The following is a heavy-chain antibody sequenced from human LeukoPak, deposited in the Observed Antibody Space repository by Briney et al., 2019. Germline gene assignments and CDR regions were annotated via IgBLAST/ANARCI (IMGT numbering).Heavy chain of an antibody. CDR1: GGSISSYY. CDR3: ARDLAYGRFGELLKAGNWFDP. Sequence: SETLSLTCTVSGGSISSYYWSWIRQPAGKGLEWIGRIYTSGSTNYNPSLKSRVTMSVDTSKNQFSLKLSSVTAADTAVYYCARDLAYGRFGELLKAGNWFDPWGQGTLVTVSS. D-gene: IGHD3-10*01. CDR2: IYTSGST. J-gene: IGHJ5*02. V-gene: IGHV4-4*07.